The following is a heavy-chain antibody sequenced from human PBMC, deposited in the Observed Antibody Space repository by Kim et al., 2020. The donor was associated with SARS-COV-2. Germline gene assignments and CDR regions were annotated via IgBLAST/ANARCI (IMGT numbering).Heavy chain of an antibody. V-gene: IGHV4-30-2*01. Sequence: YYDPSLKSRVTISVARSKNQFSLKLSSVTAADTAVYYCARGYQLLSFDPWGQGTLVTVSS. D-gene: IGHD2-2*01. CDR3: ARGYQLLSFDP. J-gene: IGHJ5*02.